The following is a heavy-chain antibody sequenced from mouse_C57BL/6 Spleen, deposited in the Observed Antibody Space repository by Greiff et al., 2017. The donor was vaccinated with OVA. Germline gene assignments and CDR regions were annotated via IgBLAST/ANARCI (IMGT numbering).Heavy chain of an antibody. V-gene: IGHV1-7*01. CDR2: INPSSGYT. D-gene: IGHD1-1*01. J-gene: IGHJ1*03. CDR1: GYTFTSYW. CDR3: ASYSSSYDWYFDV. Sequence: QVQLQQSGAELAKPGASVKLSCKASGYTFTSYWMHWVKQRPGQGLEWIGYINPSSGYTTYNQKFKDKATLTADKSSSTAYMQLSSLTYEDSAVYYSASYSSSYDWYFDVWGTGTTVTVAS.